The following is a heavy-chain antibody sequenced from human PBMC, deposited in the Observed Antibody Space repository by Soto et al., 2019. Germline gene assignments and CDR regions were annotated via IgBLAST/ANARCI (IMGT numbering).Heavy chain of an antibody. J-gene: IGHJ6*02. V-gene: IGHV3-21*01. D-gene: IGHD6-6*01. CDR1: GFTFSSYS. Sequence: EVQLVESGGGLVKPGGSLRLSCAASGFTFSSYSMNWVRQAPGKGLEWVSSISSSSSTIYYADSVKGRFTISRDNAKNSLYLQMNSLRDEDTAVYYCARDKVSTYSSSSYYYYGMDVWGQGTTVTVSS. CDR2: ISSSSSTI. CDR3: ARDKVSTYSSSSYYYYGMDV.